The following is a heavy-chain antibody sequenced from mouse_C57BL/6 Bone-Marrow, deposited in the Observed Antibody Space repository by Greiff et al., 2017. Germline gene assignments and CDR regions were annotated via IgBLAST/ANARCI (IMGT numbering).Heavy chain of an antibody. V-gene: IGHV1-69*01. J-gene: IGHJ2*01. CDR2: IDPSDSYT. D-gene: IGHD1-1*01. Sequence: QVQLQQPGAELVMPGASVKLSCKASGYTFTSYWMHWVKQRPGQGLEWIGEIDPSDSYTNYNQKFKGKSTLTGDKSSSTAYMQLSSLTSEDSAVYYCASITTVVEVDYWGQGTTLTVSS. CDR3: ASITTVVEVDY. CDR1: GYTFTSYW.